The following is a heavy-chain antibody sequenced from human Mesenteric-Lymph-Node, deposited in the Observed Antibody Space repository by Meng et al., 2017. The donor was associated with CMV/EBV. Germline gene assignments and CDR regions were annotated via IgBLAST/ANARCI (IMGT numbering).Heavy chain of an antibody. CDR2: IKQDGSEK. V-gene: IGHV3-7*03. CDR1: GFTFSSYW. CDR3: AKGYCSGGDCYHFFDS. Sequence: GESLKISCAASGFTFSSYWMSWVRQAPGKGLEWVANIKQDGSEKYYVDSVKGRFTISRDNAKNSLYLQMTSLRTEDTALYYCAKGYCSGGDCYHFFDSWGQGTQVTVSS. J-gene: IGHJ5*01. D-gene: IGHD2-15*01.